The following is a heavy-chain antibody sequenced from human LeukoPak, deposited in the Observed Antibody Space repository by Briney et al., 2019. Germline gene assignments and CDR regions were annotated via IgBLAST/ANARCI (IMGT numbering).Heavy chain of an antibody. Sequence: GGSLRLSCAAFGFTFDSYSMTWVRQAPGKGLEWISSITTRSDYIYYTDSVEGRFTISRDNSKNTLYLQMDSLRVEDTAVYYCTRDPIIGAPDYFDYWGQGTLVTVSS. CDR2: ITTRSDYI. D-gene: IGHD1-26*01. J-gene: IGHJ4*02. CDR1: GFTFDSYS. CDR3: TRDPIIGAPDYFDY. V-gene: IGHV3-21*01.